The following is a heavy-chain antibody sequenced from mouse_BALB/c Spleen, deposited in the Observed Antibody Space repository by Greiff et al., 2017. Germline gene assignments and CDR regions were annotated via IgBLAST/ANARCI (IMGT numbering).Heavy chain of an antibody. Sequence: EVHLVESGGGLVQPGGSLKLSCAASGFTFSSYGMSWVRQTPDKRLELVATINSNGGSTYYPDSVKGRFTISRDNAKNTLYLQMSSLKSEDTAMYYCARVLWYFDVWGAGTTVTVSS. J-gene: IGHJ1*01. CDR1: GFTFSSYG. CDR2: INSNGGST. CDR3: ARVLWYFDV. V-gene: IGHV5-6-3*01.